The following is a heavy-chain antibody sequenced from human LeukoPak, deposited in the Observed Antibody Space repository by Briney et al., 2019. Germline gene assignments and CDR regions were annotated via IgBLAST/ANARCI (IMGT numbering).Heavy chain of an antibody. CDR3: AHSMIYVAPRVFDY. V-gene: IGHV2-5*01. CDR1: GLSLSTSGVG. CDR2: IFWNDDE. J-gene: IGHJ4*02. Sequence: ESGPTLVNPTQTLTLTCTFSGLSLSTSGVGVGWVRQPPGKALEWLAPIFWNDDEFYSPSLKTRLTITKDTSKNQVVLTMINVDPVDTATYHCAHSMIYVAPRVFDYWGPGTLVTVSS. D-gene: IGHD3/OR15-3a*01.